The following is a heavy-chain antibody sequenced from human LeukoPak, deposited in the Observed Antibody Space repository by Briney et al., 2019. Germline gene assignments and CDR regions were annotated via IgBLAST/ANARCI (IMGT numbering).Heavy chain of an antibody. J-gene: IGHJ6*02. V-gene: IGHV3-11*05. Sequence: GGSLRLSCAASGFTFSDYYMSWIRQAPGKGLECVSYISSTSSYTSHADSVKGRFTISRDNAKNSLYLQMNSLRGEDTAVYYCARGIQYYHYGMDVWGQGTTVTVSS. CDR1: GFTFSDYY. CDR3: ARGIQYYHYGMDV. CDR2: ISSTSSYT.